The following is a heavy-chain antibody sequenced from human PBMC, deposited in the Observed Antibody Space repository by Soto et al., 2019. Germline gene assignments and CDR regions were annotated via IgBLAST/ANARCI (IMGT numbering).Heavy chain of an antibody. Sequence: PSETLSLTCSVSGDYIRVGGYYWTWIRQRPGKGLEWMGYIYYTGKTYYNPSLESRLTMSVDRSKNQFSLWLTSVTAADTAVYFCGRDLTSNANCIDPWGQGTLVTVSS. CDR1: GDYIRVGGYY. CDR3: GRDLTSNANCIDP. CDR2: IYYTGKT. V-gene: IGHV4-30-4*01. J-gene: IGHJ5*02. D-gene: IGHD2-2*01.